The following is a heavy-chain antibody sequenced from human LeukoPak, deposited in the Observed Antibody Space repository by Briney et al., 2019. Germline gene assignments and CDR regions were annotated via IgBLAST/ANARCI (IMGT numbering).Heavy chain of an antibody. V-gene: IGHV5-51*01. D-gene: IGHD6-19*01. CDR3: ARLTGYSSGWYFDY. CDR2: IYPGDSET. CDR1: GYSFATYW. J-gene: IGHJ4*02. Sequence: GESLKISCKGSGYSFATYWFGWVRLMPGKGLEWMGIIYPGDSETRYSPSFQGQVTISADKSISTAYLQWSSLKASDTAIYYSARLTGYSSGWYFDYWGQGTLVTVSS.